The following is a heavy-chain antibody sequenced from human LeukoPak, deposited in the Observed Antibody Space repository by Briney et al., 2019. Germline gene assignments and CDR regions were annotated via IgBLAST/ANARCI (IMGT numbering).Heavy chain of an antibody. V-gene: IGHV4-39*01. CDR3: ARQGDTSMATFDY. CDR2: IYYSGST. J-gene: IGHJ4*02. Sequence: SETLSLTCTVSGGSISSSSYYWGWIRQPPGKGLEWIGSIYYSGSTYYNPSLKSRVTISTDTSKNQFSLKLSSVTAADTAVYYCARQGDTSMATFDYWGQGTLVTVSS. D-gene: IGHD5-18*01. CDR1: GGSISSSSYY.